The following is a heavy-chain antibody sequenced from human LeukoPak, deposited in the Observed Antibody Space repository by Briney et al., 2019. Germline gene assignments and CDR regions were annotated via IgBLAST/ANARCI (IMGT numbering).Heavy chain of an antibody. J-gene: IGHJ4*02. D-gene: IGHD3-10*01. CDR3: ARAETDHYYFDY. CDR2: IYYTGST. CDR1: GGSISRDY. Sequence: SETLSLTCTVSGGSISRDYWSWIRQPPGKGLEWIGYIYYTGSTNYNPSLKSRVTISVDTSKNQFSLKLSSVTAADTAVYYCARAETDHYYFDYLGQGILVTVSS. V-gene: IGHV4-59*01.